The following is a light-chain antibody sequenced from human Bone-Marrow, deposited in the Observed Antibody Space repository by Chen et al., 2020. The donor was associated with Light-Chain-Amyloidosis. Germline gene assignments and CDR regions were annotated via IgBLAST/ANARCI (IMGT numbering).Light chain of an antibody. Sequence: QSALTQPASASGSPGQSITISCTGTSSDVGAYNYVSWYQQHPGKAPNLMIYEVNKRPSGVPDRFSGSKSGNTASLTVSGLQAEDEADYYCTSYAGGHTLPVFGVGTSLTVL. CDR3: TSYAGGHTLPV. CDR2: EVN. CDR1: SSDVGAYNY. J-gene: IGLJ2*01. V-gene: IGLV2-8*01.